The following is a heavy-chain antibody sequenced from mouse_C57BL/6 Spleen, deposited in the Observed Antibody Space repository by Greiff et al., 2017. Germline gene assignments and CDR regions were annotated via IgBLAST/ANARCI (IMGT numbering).Heavy chain of an antibody. V-gene: IGHV1-61*01. CDR2: IYPSDSET. CDR3: ARGDYSNNGDY. J-gene: IGHJ2*01. D-gene: IGHD2-5*01. Sequence: QVQLQQSGAELVRPGSSVKLSCKASGYTFTSYWMDWVKQRPGQGLEWIGNIYPSDSETHYNQKFKGKATLTVDKSSSTAYMQLSSLTSEDSAVYYCARGDYSNNGDYWGQGTTLTVSS. CDR1: GYTFTSYW.